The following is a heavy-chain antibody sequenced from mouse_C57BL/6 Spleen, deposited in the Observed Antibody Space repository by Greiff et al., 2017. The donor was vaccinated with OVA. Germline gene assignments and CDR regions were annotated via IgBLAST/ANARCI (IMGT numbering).Heavy chain of an antibody. V-gene: IGHV5-4*01. D-gene: IGHD2-2*01. J-gene: IGHJ3*01. CDR3: ATSTMVTTRTAWFAY. CDR2: ISDDGSYT. Sequence: DVQLVESGGGLVKPGGSLKLSCAASGFTFSSYAMSWVRQTPEKRLEWVATISDDGSYTYYPDNVKGRFTISRDNAKNNLYLQMSHLKSEDTAMYYCATSTMVTTRTAWFAYWGQGTLVTVSA. CDR1: GFTFSSYA.